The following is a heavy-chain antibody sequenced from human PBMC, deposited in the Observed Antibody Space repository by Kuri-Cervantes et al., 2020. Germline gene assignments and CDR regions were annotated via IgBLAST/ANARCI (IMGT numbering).Heavy chain of an antibody. J-gene: IGHJ3*02. CDR2: ISGSGGST. D-gene: IGHD1-26*01. V-gene: IGHV3-23*01. CDR3: ARDGGATGDAFDI. Sequence: GESLKISCAASGFTFSSYAMSWVRQAPGKGLEWVSAISGSGGSTYYADSVKGRFTISRDNAKNSLYLQMNSLRAEDTAVYYCARDGGATGDAFDIWGQGIMVTVSS. CDR1: GFTFSSYA.